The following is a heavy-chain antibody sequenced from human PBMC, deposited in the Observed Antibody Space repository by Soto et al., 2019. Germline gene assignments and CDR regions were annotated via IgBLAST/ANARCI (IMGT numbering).Heavy chain of an antibody. CDR2: INAGNGNT. V-gene: IGHV1-3*01. D-gene: IGHD1-7*01. Sequence: GXSVKVSCKASVYTFTSYAMHWVRQAPGQRLEWMGWINAGNGNTKYSQKFQGRVTITRDTSASTAYMELSSLRSEDTAVYYCARGNWNYVGFDYWGQGTLVTVSS. CDR3: ARGNWNYVGFDY. J-gene: IGHJ4*02. CDR1: VYTFTSYA.